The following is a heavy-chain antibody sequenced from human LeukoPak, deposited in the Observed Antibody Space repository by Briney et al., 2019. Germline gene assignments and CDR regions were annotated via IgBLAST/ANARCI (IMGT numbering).Heavy chain of an antibody. CDR2: INSDGSST. V-gene: IGHV3-74*01. Sequence: PGGSLKLSCAASGFTFSSYWMPWVRHAPGKGLVWVSRINSDGSSTSYADSVKGRFTISRDNAKNTLYLQMNSLRAEDTAVYYCARGYCSSTSCPKAYYFDYWGQGTLVTVSS. CDR3: ARGYCSSTSCPKAYYFDY. CDR1: GFTFSSYW. J-gene: IGHJ4*02. D-gene: IGHD2-2*01.